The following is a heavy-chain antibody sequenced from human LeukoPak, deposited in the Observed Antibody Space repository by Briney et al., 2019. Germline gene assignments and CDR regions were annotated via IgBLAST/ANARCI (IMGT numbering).Heavy chain of an antibody. Sequence: SETLSLTCTVSGGSISSYYWSWIRQPPGKGLEWIGYIYYSGSTNYNPSLKSRVTISVDTSKDEFSLKLSSVTAADTALYYCARRTVTNGWFRIDYWGQGSLVIVSS. CDR1: GGSISSYY. CDR3: ARRTVTNGWFRIDY. D-gene: IGHD6-19*01. CDR2: IYYSGST. J-gene: IGHJ4*02. V-gene: IGHV4-59*08.